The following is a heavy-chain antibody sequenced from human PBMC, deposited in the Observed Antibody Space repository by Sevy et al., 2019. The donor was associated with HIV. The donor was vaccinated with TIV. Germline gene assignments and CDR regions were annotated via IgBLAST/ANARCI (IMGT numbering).Heavy chain of an antibody. Sequence: SETLSLTCAVYGGSFSGYYWSWIRQPPGKGLEWIGEINHSGSTNYNPSLKSRVTLSVDTSKNQFSLKLSSVTAADTAVYYCARCGIWRDGYKTKAPRYFDYWGQGTLVTVSS. CDR1: GGSFSGYY. CDR3: ARCGIWRDGYKTKAPRYFDY. CDR2: INHSGST. J-gene: IGHJ4*02. D-gene: IGHD5-12*01. V-gene: IGHV4-34*01.